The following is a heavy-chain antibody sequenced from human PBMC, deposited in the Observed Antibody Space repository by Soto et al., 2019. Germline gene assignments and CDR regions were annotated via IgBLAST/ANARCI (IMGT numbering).Heavy chain of an antibody. CDR2: ISYDGSNK. CDR3: AKADLNDYGGAFDI. CDR1: GFTFSSYG. V-gene: IGHV3-30*18. D-gene: IGHD4-17*01. Sequence: GSLRLSCAASGFTFSSYGMHWVRQAPGKGLEWVAVISYDGSNKYYADSVKGRFTISRDNSKNTLYLQMNSLRAEDTAVYYCAKADLNDYGGAFDIWGQGTMVTVSS. J-gene: IGHJ3*02.